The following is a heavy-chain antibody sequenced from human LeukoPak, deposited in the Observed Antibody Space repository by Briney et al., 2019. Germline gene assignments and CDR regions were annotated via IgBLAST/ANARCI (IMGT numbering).Heavy chain of an antibody. D-gene: IGHD2-8*02. CDR2: IYTSGST. V-gene: IGHV4-4*09. CDR1: DGSISNYY. CDR3: ARHLTGSSVCVEY. Sequence: SETLSLTCTVSDGSISNYYWSWIRQPPGEGLEWIGYIYTSGSTNYNPSLESRVTISVDTSKNQFSLKLSSVTAADTAVYYCARHLTGSSVCVEYWGQGTLVTVSS. J-gene: IGHJ4*02.